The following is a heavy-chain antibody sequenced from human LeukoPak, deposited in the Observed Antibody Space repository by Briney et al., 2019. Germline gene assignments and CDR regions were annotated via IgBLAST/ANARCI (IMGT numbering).Heavy chain of an antibody. J-gene: IGHJ4*02. Sequence: GGSLRLSCAASGFTFSSYAMHWVRQAPGKGLESVAGISYDGNDKYYADSVKGRFTISRDNSRNTLYLQMNSLKTEDTAVYYCAKADRDSSPSCWGQGTLVTVSS. CDR3: AKADRDSSPSC. CDR1: GFTFSSYA. V-gene: IGHV3-30*04. D-gene: IGHD3-22*01. CDR2: ISYDGNDK.